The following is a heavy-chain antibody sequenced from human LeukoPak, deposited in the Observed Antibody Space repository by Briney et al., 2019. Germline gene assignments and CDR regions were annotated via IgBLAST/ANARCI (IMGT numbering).Heavy chain of an antibody. CDR2: IYTSGST. Sequence: SQTLSLTCTVSGGSISSGSYYWSWIRQPAGQGLEWIGRIYTSGSTNYNPSLKSRVTMSVDTSKNQFSLKLSSVTAADTAVYYCARGPPYLWFGEDNWFDPWGQGTLVTVSS. CDR3: ARGPPYLWFGEDNWFDP. J-gene: IGHJ5*02. CDR1: GGSISSGSYY. V-gene: IGHV4-61*02. D-gene: IGHD3-10*01.